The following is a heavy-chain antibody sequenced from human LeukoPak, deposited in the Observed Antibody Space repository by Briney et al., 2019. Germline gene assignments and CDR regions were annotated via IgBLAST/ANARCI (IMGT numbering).Heavy chain of an antibody. Sequence: GASVKVSCRASGYTFTGYYVHWVRQAPGQGLEWMGWINPDSGGSNYAQKFQGRVTMTRDTSISTAYMELSRLRSDDTAVYYCASGCGGDCYSGYYYYGMDVWGQGTTVTVSS. V-gene: IGHV1-2*02. CDR1: GYTFTGYY. D-gene: IGHD2-21*02. CDR2: INPDSGGS. CDR3: ASGCGGDCYSGYYYYGMDV. J-gene: IGHJ6*02.